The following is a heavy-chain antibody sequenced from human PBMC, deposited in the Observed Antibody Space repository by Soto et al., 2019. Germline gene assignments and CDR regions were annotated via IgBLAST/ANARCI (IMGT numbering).Heavy chain of an antibody. V-gene: IGHV4-39*01. Sequence: SETLSLTCTVSGDSITDSTYYWAWIRQPPGKGLEWIGSVFYSGGTHYNPSRKSRVTISVDTSKNQFSLKVRSVTAADTAVYYCARHSTGYYYSYFDPWGQGTLVTVSS. D-gene: IGHD3-22*01. J-gene: IGHJ4*02. CDR2: VFYSGGT. CDR1: GDSITDSTYY. CDR3: ARHSTGYYYSYFDP.